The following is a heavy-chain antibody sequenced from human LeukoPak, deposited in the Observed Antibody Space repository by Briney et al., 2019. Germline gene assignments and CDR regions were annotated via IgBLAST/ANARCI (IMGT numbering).Heavy chain of an antibody. D-gene: IGHD2-2*02. J-gene: IGHJ6*03. CDR3: ARGWDIVVVPAAIPPYYYYMDV. Sequence: SETLSLTCTVSGGSISSYYWSWIRQPPGKGLELIGYIYYSGSTNYNPSLKSRVTISVDTSKNQFSLKLSSVTAADTAVYYCARGWDIVVVPAAIPPYYYYMDVWGKGTTVTVSS. CDR2: IYYSGST. V-gene: IGHV4-59*01. CDR1: GGSISSYY.